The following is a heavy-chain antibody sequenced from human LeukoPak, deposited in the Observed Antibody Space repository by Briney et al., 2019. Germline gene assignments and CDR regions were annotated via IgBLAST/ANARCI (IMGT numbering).Heavy chain of an antibody. V-gene: IGHV3-9*01. J-gene: IGHJ4*02. Sequence: PGGSLRLSCAASGFTFHDYAMHWVRQAPGKGLEWVSGISWNSGSIGYADSAKGRFTISRDNAKNSLCLEMNSLRAEDTALYYCGKDKGYYGSGGYRGPYYFDYWGQGTLVTVSS. CDR1: GFTFHDYA. D-gene: IGHD3-10*01. CDR2: ISWNSGSI. CDR3: GKDKGYYGSGGYRGPYYFDY.